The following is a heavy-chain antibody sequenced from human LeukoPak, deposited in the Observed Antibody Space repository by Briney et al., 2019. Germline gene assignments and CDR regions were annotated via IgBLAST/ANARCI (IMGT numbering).Heavy chain of an antibody. J-gene: IGHJ6*02. Sequence: ASAKVSCKASGYTFTSYDINWVRQATGQGLEWMGWMNPNSGNTGYAQKFQGRVTMTRNTSISTAYMELSSLRSEDTAVYYCARGWGDYGGYYYGMDVWGQGTTVTVSS. CDR3: ARGWGDYGGYYYGMDV. CDR2: MNPNSGNT. V-gene: IGHV1-8*01. D-gene: IGHD4-17*01. CDR1: GYTFTSYD.